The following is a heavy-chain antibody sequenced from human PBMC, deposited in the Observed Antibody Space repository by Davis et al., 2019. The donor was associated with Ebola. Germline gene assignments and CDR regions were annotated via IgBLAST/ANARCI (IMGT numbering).Heavy chain of an antibody. V-gene: IGHV3-23*01. CDR2: VSASGGTT. CDR1: GFTFSSYT. CDR3: AKDRGGYCSSTGCLDAFDF. Sequence: GESLKISCTASGFTFSSYTMGWVRQAPGKGLDWVSGVSASGGTTHYADSVTGRFTVSRDNSNNTLHLQMNSLRADDTAVYYCAKDRGGYCSSTGCLDAFDFWGLGTLVTVSS. J-gene: IGHJ3*01. D-gene: IGHD2-2*01.